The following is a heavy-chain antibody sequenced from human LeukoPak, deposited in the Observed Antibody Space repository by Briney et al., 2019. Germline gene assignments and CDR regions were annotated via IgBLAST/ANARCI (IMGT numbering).Heavy chain of an antibody. CDR3: ARDLATNDFWSGYHPYNWFDP. D-gene: IGHD3-3*01. CDR1: GFTFSSYS. J-gene: IGHJ5*02. CDR2: ISSSSSYI. Sequence: GGSLRLSCAASGFTFSSYSMNWVRQAPGKGLEWVSSISSSSSYIYYADSVKGRFTISRDNAKNSLYLQMNSLRAEDTAVYYCARDLATNDFWSGYHPYNWFDPWGQGTLVTVSS. V-gene: IGHV3-21*01.